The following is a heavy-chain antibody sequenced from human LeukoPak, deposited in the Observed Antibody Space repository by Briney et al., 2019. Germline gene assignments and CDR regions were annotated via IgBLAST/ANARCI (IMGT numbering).Heavy chain of an antibody. CDR2: ISSSSDTI. J-gene: IGHJ4*02. Sequence: PGGSLRLSCAASGFTFSSYRMSWVRQAPGKGLEWVSYISSSSDTIYYADSVKGRFTISRDNAKKSLYLQMNSLRAEDTAVYYCASRAHFWSGPGGWGQGTLVTVSS. CDR3: ASRAHFWSGPGG. CDR1: GFTFSSYR. D-gene: IGHD3-3*02. V-gene: IGHV3-48*01.